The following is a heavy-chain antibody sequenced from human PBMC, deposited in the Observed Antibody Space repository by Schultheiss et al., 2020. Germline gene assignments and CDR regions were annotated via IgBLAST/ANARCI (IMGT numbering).Heavy chain of an antibody. V-gene: IGHV4-61*02. Sequence: SETLSLTCTVSGGSISSGSYYWSWIRQHPGKGLEWIGRIYTSGSTYYNPSLKSRVTISVDTSKNQFSLKLSSVTAADTAVYYCARERFTVTTIDYWGQGTLVTVSS. CDR3: ARERFTVTTIDY. CDR2: IYTSGST. CDR1: GGSISSGSYY. J-gene: IGHJ4*02. D-gene: IGHD4-17*01.